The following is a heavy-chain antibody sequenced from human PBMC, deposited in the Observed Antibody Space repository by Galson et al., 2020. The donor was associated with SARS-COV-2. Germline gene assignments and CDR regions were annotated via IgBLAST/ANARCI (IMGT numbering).Heavy chain of an antibody. V-gene: IGHV4-38-2*02. Sequence: SETLSLTCNVSGDSISSGYFWGWNRQPPGKGLEWIGSLYHIGPPDYNPSFRSRVTLSVASDYQVSLRLTSLTATDTAVYYCARHSTVKAFDVWGQGIMVTVSS. CDR3: ARHSTVKAFDV. D-gene: IGHD4-17*01. CDR2: LYHIGPP. CDR1: GDSISSGYF. J-gene: IGHJ3*01.